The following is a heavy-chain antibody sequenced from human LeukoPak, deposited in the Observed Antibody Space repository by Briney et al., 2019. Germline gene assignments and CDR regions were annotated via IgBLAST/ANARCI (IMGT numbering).Heavy chain of an antibody. D-gene: IGHD2-2*01. Sequence: GGSLRLSCAASGFTFSTYAMSWVRQAPGKGLEWVSAISGSGGSTYYADSVKGRFTISRDNSKNTLYLQMNSLRAEDTAAYYCAKVPAVIIAVSFDYWGQGTLVTVSS. CDR2: ISGSGGST. V-gene: IGHV3-23*01. CDR1: GFTFSTYA. J-gene: IGHJ4*02. CDR3: AKVPAVIIAVSFDY.